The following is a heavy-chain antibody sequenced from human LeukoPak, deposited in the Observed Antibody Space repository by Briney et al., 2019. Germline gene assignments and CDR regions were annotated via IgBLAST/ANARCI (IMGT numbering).Heavy chain of an antibody. Sequence: ASVKVSCKASGYTFTSYGISWVRQAPGQGLEWMGWISAYNGNTNYAQKLQGRVAMTTDTSTSTAYMELRSLRSDDTAVYYCARRYGDSPYYYYYYMDVWGKGTTVTVSS. J-gene: IGHJ6*03. CDR3: ARRYGDSPYYYYYYMDV. CDR2: ISAYNGNT. V-gene: IGHV1-18*01. CDR1: GYTFTSYG. D-gene: IGHD4-17*01.